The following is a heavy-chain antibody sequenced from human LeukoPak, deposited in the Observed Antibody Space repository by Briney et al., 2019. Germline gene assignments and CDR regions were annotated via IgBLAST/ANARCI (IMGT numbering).Heavy chain of an antibody. CDR2: INHSGST. CDR1: GGSFSGYY. D-gene: IGHD1-14*01. J-gene: IGHJ4*02. CDR3: ARGNLSPFDY. Sequence: TSETLSLTCAVYGGSFSGYYWSWIRQPPGKGLEWIGEINHSGSTNYNPSLKSRVTISVDTSKNQFSLKLSSVTAADTVVYYCARGNLSPFDYWGQGTLVTVSS. V-gene: IGHV4-34*01.